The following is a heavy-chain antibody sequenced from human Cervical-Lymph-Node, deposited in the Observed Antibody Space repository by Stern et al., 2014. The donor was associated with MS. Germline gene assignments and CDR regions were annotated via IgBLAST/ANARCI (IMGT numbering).Heavy chain of an antibody. CDR1: GGSISSYY. J-gene: IGHJ6*02. Sequence: QVQLQESGPGLVKPSETLSLTCTVSGGSISSYYWSWIRQPPGKGLEWIGYIYYSGSTNYNPSLKSRVTISVDTSKNQFSLKLSSVTAADTAMYYCARDRGYYGMDVWGQGTTVTVSS. CDR2: IYYSGST. CDR3: ARDRGYYGMDV. V-gene: IGHV4-59*01.